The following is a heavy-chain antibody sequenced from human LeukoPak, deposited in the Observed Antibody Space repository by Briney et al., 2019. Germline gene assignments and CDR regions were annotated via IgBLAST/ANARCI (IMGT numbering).Heavy chain of an antibody. CDR1: GFTFSSHW. Sequence: PGGSLRLSCAASGFTFSSHWMHWVRQAPGKGLVWVSRINYDGSITNYADSVKGRFTISRDNAKNTLYLQMDSLRDEDTAMYYCARDAVVATPIDYWGQGTLVTVSS. D-gene: IGHD1-26*01. V-gene: IGHV3-74*01. CDR2: INYDGSIT. J-gene: IGHJ4*02. CDR3: ARDAVVATPIDY.